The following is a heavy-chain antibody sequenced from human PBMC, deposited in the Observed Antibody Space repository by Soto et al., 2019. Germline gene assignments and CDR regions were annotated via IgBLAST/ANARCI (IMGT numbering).Heavy chain of an antibody. Sequence: ATVKVSCKASGDLDTNYAFSWVRQAPGQGLEWMGWISAYNGNTNFAQKFQGRVTMTTDTSTSTAYMELRSLRPDDTAVYYCARDKDFGVVISDDYYYFGMDVWGHGTTVTVSS. CDR1: GDLDTNYA. J-gene: IGHJ6*02. CDR3: ARDKDFGVVISDDYYYFGMDV. D-gene: IGHD3-3*01. CDR2: ISAYNGNT. V-gene: IGHV1-18*04.